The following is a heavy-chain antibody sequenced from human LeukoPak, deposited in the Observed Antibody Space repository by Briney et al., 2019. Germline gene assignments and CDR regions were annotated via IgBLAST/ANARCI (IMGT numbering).Heavy chain of an antibody. Sequence: SETLSLTCTVSGGSISSSSYYWGWIRQPPGKGLEWIGSIYHSGSTYYNPSLKSRVTISVDTSKNQFSLKLSSVTAADTAVYYCARTPSYSSGSEGWFDPWGQGTLVTVSS. V-gene: IGHV4-39*07. CDR1: GGSISSSSYY. CDR3: ARTPSYSSGSEGWFDP. CDR2: IYHSGST. D-gene: IGHD6-19*01. J-gene: IGHJ5*02.